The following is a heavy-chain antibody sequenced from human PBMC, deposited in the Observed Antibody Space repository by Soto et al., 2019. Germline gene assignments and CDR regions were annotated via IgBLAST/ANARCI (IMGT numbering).Heavy chain of an antibody. CDR2: IIPIFGTA. CDR1: GGTFSSYA. D-gene: IGHD3-10*01. J-gene: IGHJ6*02. CDR3: ARGPASYYYGSGSQDYYYYYGMDV. V-gene: IGHV1-69*13. Sequence: SVKVSCKASGGTFSSYAISWVRQAPGQGLEWMGGIIPIFGTANYAQKFQGRVTITADESTSTAYMELSSLRAEDTAVYYCARGPASYYYGSGSQDYYYYYGMDVWGQGTTVTVSS.